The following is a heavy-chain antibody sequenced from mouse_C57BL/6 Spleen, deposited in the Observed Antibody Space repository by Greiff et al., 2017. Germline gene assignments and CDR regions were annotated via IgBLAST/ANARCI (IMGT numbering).Heavy chain of an antibody. CDR2: IDPENGDT. D-gene: IGHD2-1*01. V-gene: IGHV14-4*01. CDR3: TQGGKGFAY. J-gene: IGHJ3*01. Sequence: EVKLQESGAELVRPGASVKLSCTASGFNIKDDYMHWVKQRPEQGLEWIGWIDPENGDTEYASKFQGKATITADTSSNTAYLQLSSLTSEDTAVYYCTQGGKGFAYWGQGTLVTVSA. CDR1: GFNIKDDY.